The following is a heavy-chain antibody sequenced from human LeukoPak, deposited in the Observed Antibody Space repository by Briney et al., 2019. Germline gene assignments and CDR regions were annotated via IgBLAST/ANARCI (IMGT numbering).Heavy chain of an antibody. CDR1: GFPFSSRV. D-gene: IGHD3-9*01. CDR3: ARDYDWALDF. V-gene: IGHV3-48*02. J-gene: IGHJ4*02. CDR2: INHDGEAI. Sequence: SGGSLRLSCAASGFPFSSRVMSWVRQAPGKGLEWIAYINHDGEAIYYPQFMRGRFIISRDNAKNTLFLQMNDLRDEDTAVYYCARDYDWALDFWGQGTLVTVSS.